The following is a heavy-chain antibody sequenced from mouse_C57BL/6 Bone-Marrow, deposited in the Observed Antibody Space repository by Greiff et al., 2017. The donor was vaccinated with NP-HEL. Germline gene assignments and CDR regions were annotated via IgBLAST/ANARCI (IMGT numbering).Heavy chain of an antibody. CDR1: GYTFTSYG. D-gene: IGHD2-14*01. J-gene: IGHJ2*01. Sequence: VQGVESGAELARPGASVKLSCKASGYTFTSYGISWVKQRTGQGLEWIGEIYPRSGNTYYNEKFKGKATLTADKSSSTAYMELRSLTSEDSAVYFCARPGTPHYFDYWGQGTTLTVSS. V-gene: IGHV1-81*01. CDR3: ARPGTPHYFDY. CDR2: IYPRSGNT.